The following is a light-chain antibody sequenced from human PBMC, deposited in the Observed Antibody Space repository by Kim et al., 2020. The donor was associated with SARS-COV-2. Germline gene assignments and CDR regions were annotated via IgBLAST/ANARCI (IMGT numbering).Light chain of an antibody. J-gene: IGLJ3*02. CDR1: SSDVGTYNL. V-gene: IGLV2-23*02. CDR3: CSYAGSSTWV. CDR2: EVT. Sequence: GQSITISCTGTSSDVGTYNLVSWYQQHPGKAPKLMIYEVTKRPSGVPNRFSGSKSGNTASLTVSGLQAEDEADYYCCSYAGSSTWVFGGGTKLTVL.